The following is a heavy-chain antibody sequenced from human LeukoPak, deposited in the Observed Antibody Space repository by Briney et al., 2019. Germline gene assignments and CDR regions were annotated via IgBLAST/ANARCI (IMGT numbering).Heavy chain of an antibody. CDR2: ASGFGSGGAT. CDR3: AKSSTSLRGPTSTIDF. J-gene: IGHJ4*01. D-gene: IGHD2-2*01. CDR1: GFSFSNCA. Sequence: GGSLRLSCAASGFSFSNCALSWVRQAPGKELEWVSTASGFGSGGATYYTDSVRGRFTISRDNSKNTLYLQMNSLRAEDTAIYYCAKSSTSLRGPTSTIDFWGPGTRVTVSS. V-gene: IGHV3-23*01.